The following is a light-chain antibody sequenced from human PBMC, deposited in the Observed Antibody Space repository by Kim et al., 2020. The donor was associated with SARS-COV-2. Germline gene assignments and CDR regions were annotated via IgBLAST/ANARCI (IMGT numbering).Light chain of an antibody. CDR2: DAS. CDR3: QQRSNWYT. CDR1: QSVGST. V-gene: IGKV3-11*01. Sequence: LSLSPEERATLSCRASQSVGSTLAWYQQQPGQAPRLLISDASNRATGIPARFSRSGSGTDFTLTISSLEPEDFAVYYCQQRSNWYTFGQGTKLEIK. J-gene: IGKJ2*01.